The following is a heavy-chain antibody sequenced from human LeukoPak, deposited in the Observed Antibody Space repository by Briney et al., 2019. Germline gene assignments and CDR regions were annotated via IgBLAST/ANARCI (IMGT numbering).Heavy chain of an antibody. Sequence: GESLKISCQGFGYRFTTYWIGWVRQMPGKGLEWMGIIYPGDSDTRYSPSFQGQVTMSADKSISTAYLQWSSLKASDTAMYYCARHEGYYALGDIWGQGTMVTVSS. CDR1: GYRFTTYW. CDR2: IYPGDSDT. V-gene: IGHV5-51*01. J-gene: IGHJ3*02. CDR3: ARHEGYYALGDI. D-gene: IGHD2-2*01.